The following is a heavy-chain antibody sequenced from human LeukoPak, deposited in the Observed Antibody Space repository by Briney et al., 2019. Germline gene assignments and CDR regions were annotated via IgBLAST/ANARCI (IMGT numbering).Heavy chain of an antibody. CDR3: ARARGGGSGADFYC. CDR2: ISDNSYRT. Sequence: GGSLRLSCIASGFNFGGYYMGWIRQAPGKGLEWVSNISDNSYRTPYGAAVRGRFFISSDNAKNPLYLQMDNQRVEDTVVYYCARARGGGSGADFYCWGPGTLVTVSS. J-gene: IGHJ4*02. V-gene: IGHV3-11*05. CDR1: GFNFGGYY. D-gene: IGHD1-26*01.